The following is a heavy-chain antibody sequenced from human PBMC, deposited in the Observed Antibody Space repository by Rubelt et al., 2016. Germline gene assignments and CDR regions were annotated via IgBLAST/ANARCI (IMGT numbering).Heavy chain of an antibody. J-gene: IGHJ4*02. CDR3: ARDSSNLAARHPNFDN. V-gene: IGHV1-46*01. CDR1: GYIFTSYS. CDR2: INPSGGST. Sequence: GYIFTSYSMHWVRQAPGQGLEWMGIINPSGGSTTYAQKFKGRVSMTRDTPTSTAYMDLSSLRYEDTALDYCARDSSNLAARHPNFDNWGQGTLVSVSS. D-gene: IGHD6-6*01.